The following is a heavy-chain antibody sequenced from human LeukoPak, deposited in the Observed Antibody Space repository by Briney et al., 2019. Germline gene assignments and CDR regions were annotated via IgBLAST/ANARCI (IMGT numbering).Heavy chain of an antibody. Sequence: GGSLRLSCAASGFTVSSNYMSWVRQAPGKGLEWVSVIYSGGSTYYADAVKGRFTISRDNYENTLLLQMNSLRAEDTAVYYSARDRYSGYDLSAPWGQGTLVTVSS. CDR2: IYSGGST. V-gene: IGHV3-66*01. J-gene: IGHJ5*02. CDR1: GFTVSSNY. CDR3: ARDRYSGYDLSAP. D-gene: IGHD5-12*01.